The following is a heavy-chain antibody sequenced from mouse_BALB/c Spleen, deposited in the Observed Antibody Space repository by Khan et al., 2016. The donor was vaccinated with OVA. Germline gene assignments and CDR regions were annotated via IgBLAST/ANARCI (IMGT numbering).Heavy chain of an antibody. CDR3: AKGGGYYAVDY. V-gene: IGHV2-3*01. CDR1: GFSLTSYG. Sequence: QVQLQESGPGLVAPSQSLSITCTVSGFSLTSYGVSWVRQPPGKGLEWLGVIWGDGNTNFHSALRSRLSISKDNSTSQAFLMLNSLQTDDTATYYCAKGGGYYAVDYWGQGTSVTVSS. J-gene: IGHJ4*01. CDR2: IWGDGNT.